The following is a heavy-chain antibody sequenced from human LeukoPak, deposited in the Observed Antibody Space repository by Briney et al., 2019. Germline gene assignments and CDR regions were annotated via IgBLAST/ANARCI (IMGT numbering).Heavy chain of an antibody. CDR2: IYYSGRT. Sequence: TSETLSLTCIVSGDSINTDYWSWIRQAPGKGLEWIGFIYYSGRTKYNPSLQSRVTISLDTSEKKFSLKVTSVTAADTAVYYCTRLLDNDSSGDPDTFDMWGQGTVVTVSS. J-gene: IGHJ3*02. D-gene: IGHD3-22*01. V-gene: IGHV4-59*08. CDR3: TRLLDNDSSGDPDTFDM. CDR1: GDSINTDY.